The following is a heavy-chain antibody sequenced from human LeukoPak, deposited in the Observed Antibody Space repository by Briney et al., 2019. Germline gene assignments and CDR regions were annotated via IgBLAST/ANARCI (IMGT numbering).Heavy chain of an antibody. CDR1: GYTFNSYG. D-gene: IGHD2-2*01. CDR2: ISVYNGNT. Sequence: RASVKVSCKASGYTFNSYGINWVRQAPGQGLEWMGWISVYNGNTNYAQKLQGRVTMTTDTSTSSAYMELRSLKSDDTAVYYCARDLCSSSSCYYGSACDYWGQGTLVTVSS. V-gene: IGHV1-18*01. J-gene: IGHJ4*02. CDR3: ARDLCSSSSCYYGSACDY.